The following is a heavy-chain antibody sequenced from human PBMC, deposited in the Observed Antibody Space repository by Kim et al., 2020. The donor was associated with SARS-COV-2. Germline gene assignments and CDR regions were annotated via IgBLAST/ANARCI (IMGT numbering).Heavy chain of an antibody. J-gene: IGHJ3*02. CDR1: GGSFTDYY. Sequence: SETLSLTCTVYGGSFTDYYWSWIRQPPGKGLEWIAEINHTEDTTYNPSLKSRVTISVDTSQTQFSLKLNSVTAADTAVYYCARGRKIVWFGEKDAVDIWG. CDR3: ARGRKIVWFGEKDAVDI. CDR2: INHTEDT. D-gene: IGHD3-10*01. V-gene: IGHV4-34*01.